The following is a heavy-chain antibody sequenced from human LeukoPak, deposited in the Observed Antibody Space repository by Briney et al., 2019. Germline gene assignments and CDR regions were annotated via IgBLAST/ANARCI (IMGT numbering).Heavy chain of an antibody. D-gene: IGHD3-10*01. Sequence: GASVKVSCKASGYTFTGYYMHWVRQAPGQGLEWMGWINPNSGGTNYAQKFQGRVTMTRDTSISTAYMELSRLRSDDTAVYYCARETHYYGSGSYRRYYFDYWGQGTLVTVSS. J-gene: IGHJ4*02. V-gene: IGHV1-2*02. CDR1: GYTFTGYY. CDR3: ARETHYYGSGSYRRYYFDY. CDR2: INPNSGGT.